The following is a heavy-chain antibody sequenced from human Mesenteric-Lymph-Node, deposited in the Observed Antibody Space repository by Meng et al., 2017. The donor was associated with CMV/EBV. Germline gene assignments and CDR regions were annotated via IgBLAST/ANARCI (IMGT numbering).Heavy chain of an antibody. D-gene: IGHD1-26*01. CDR2: ISYDGSNK. CDR1: GFTFSSYG. Sequence: LRLSCAASGFTFSSYGMHWVRQAPGKGLEWVAVISYDGSNKYYADSVKGRFTISRDNSKNTLYLQMNSLRAEDTAVYYCAKAWGLLDYWGQGTLVTVSS. V-gene: IGHV3-30*18. CDR3: AKAWGLLDY. J-gene: IGHJ4*02.